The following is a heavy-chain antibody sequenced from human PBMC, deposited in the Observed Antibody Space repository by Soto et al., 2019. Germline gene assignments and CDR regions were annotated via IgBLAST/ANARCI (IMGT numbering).Heavy chain of an antibody. CDR3: ARSGGDYSNYPSDY. CDR1: GGSISSGGYY. CDR2: IYYSGST. Sequence: LSLTCTVSGGSISSGGYYWSWIRQHPGKGLEWIGYIYYSGSTYYNPSLKSRVTISVDTSKNQFSLKLSSVTAADTAVYYCARSGGDYSNYPSDYWGQGTLVTVSS. J-gene: IGHJ4*02. D-gene: IGHD4-4*01. V-gene: IGHV4-31*03.